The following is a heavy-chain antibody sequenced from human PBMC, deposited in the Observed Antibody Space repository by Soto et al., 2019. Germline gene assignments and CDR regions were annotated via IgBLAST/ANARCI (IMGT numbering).Heavy chain of an antibody. Sequence: ASVKVSFKASGYTFTSYDINWLRQATGQGLEWMGWMNPNSGNTGYSQKFQGRVTMTRNTSISTAYMELSSLRSEDTAVYYCARGYSGSYPSSDAFDIWGKGTMVTVSS. J-gene: IGHJ3*02. D-gene: IGHD1-26*01. CDR2: MNPNSGNT. V-gene: IGHV1-8*01. CDR1: GYTFTSYD. CDR3: ARGYSGSYPSSDAFDI.